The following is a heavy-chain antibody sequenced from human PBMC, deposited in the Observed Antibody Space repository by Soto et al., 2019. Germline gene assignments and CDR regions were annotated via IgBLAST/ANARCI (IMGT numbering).Heavy chain of an antibody. CDR3: TSSLGAVATARDYYYGMDV. D-gene: IGHD5-18*01. J-gene: IGHJ6*02. Sequence: PGGSLRLSCTASGFTFCYYAMSWFRQAPGKGLEWVGFIRSKAYGGTTEYAASVKGRFTISRDDSKSIAYLQMNSLKTEDTAVYYCTSSLGAVATARDYYYGMDVWGQGTTVTVSS. CDR1: GFTFCYYA. CDR2: IRSKAYGGTT. V-gene: IGHV3-49*03.